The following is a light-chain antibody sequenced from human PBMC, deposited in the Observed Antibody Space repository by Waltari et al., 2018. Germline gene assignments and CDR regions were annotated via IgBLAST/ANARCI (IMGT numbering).Light chain of an antibody. CDR3: GTWDSSLSGAV. CDR2: EDS. V-gene: IGLV1-51*02. CDR1: NSNIGNHY. Sequence: QSVLTQPPSVSAAPGQRVTIPCSGGNSNIGNHYVSWYRQFPGPAPKLLIYEDSERPSGVPGRFSGSKSGTSATLDITGLQAGDEADYYCGTWDSSLSGAVFGGGTHLTVL. J-gene: IGLJ7*01.